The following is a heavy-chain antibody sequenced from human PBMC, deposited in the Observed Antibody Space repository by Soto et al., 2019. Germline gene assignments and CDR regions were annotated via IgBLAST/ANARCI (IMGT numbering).Heavy chain of an antibody. Sequence: QVQLVESGGGVVQPGRSLRLSCAASGFTFSSYAMHWVRQAPGTGLEWVAVISYEGSNKYYADSVKGRFTISRDNSKNTLYLQMNSLRAEDTAVYYCARGRGTTVVTQSNFDYWGQGTLVTVSS. CDR3: ARGRGTTVVTQSNFDY. CDR2: ISYEGSNK. V-gene: IGHV3-30-3*01. J-gene: IGHJ4*02. D-gene: IGHD4-17*01. CDR1: GFTFSSYA.